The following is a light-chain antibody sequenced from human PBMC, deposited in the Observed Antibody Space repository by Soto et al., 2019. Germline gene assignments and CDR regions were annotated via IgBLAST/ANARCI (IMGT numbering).Light chain of an antibody. J-gene: IGLJ1*01. CDR2: EVS. CDR1: SSDVGGSNY. V-gene: IGLV2-14*01. CDR3: SSYTSSSIDYV. Sequence: QSVLTQPASVSGSPGQSITISCTGTSSDVGGSNYVSWYQQHPGKAPKLMIYEVSNRPSGVSNRFSGSKSGNTASLTISGLQAEDEAEYYCSSYTSSSIDYVFGTGTKLTVL.